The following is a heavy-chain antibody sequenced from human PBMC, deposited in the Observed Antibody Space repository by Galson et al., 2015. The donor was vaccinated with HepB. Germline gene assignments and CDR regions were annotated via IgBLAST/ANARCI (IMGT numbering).Heavy chain of an antibody. V-gene: IGHV1-46*01. CDR1: GYTFTSYY. CDR2: INPSGGST. CDR3: ARDLGYCSSTSCHSFFDY. J-gene: IGHJ4*02. Sequence: SVKVSCKASGYTFTSYYMHWVRQAPGQGLEWMGIINPSGGSTSYAQKFQGRVTMTRDTSTSTVYMELSSLRSEDTAVYYCARDLGYCSSTSCHSFFDYWGQGTLVTVSS. D-gene: IGHD2-2*01.